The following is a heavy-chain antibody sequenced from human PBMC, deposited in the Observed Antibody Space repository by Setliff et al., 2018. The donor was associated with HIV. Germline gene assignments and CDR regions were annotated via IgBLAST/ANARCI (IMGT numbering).Heavy chain of an antibody. CDR1: GFNFTNYY. CDR2: FDPEDGET. D-gene: IGHD3-22*01. CDR3: ARRSDSSGYYYSY. Sequence: ASVKVSCKASGFNFTNYYIHWVRQAPGEGLEWVGGFDPEDGETIYAQKFQGRVTMTEDTSTDTAYMELSSLRSEDTAVYYCARRSDSSGYYYSYWGQGTLVTVSS. J-gene: IGHJ4*02. V-gene: IGHV1-24*01.